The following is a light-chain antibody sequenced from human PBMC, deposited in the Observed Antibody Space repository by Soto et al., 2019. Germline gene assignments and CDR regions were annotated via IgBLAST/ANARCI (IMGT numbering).Light chain of an antibody. CDR2: GAS. CDR1: QSVSNN. CDR3: HQYNNWPPGT. J-gene: IGKJ2*02. V-gene: IGKV3-15*01. Sequence: EIVMTQSPATLSVSPGERATLSCRASQSVSNNLAWYQQRLGQAPRLLIHGASTRATGIPARFGGSGSGTEFTLTISSLQSEDFAVYYCHQYNNWPPGTFGQGTKLEIK.